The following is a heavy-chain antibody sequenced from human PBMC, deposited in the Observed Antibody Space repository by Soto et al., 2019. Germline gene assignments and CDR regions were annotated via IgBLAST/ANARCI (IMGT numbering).Heavy chain of an antibody. V-gene: IGHV3-23*01. CDR2: ISGSGGST. J-gene: IGHJ4*02. CDR1: GFTFSSYA. D-gene: IGHD1-26*01. Sequence: EVQLLESGGGLVQPGGPLRLSCAASGFTFSSYAMSWVRQAPGKGLEWVSAISGSGGSTYYADSVKGRFTISRDNSKNTLYLQMNSLRAEDTAVYYCAKALYSGSYSDYWGQGTLVTVSS. CDR3: AKALYSGSYSDY.